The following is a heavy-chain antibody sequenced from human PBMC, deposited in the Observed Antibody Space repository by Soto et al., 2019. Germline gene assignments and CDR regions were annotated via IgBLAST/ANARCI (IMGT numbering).Heavy chain of an antibody. D-gene: IGHD2-15*01. CDR2: INSSSSTT. J-gene: IGHJ4*02. Sequence: EVQLVESGGDLVQPGGSLRLSCAASGFTFSSYTMNWFRQAPGKGLEWVSYINSSSSTTYYAASVKGRFTISRDNAKNSLYLQMNSLRAEDTAVYYCARGDCSGGSCYSKYWGQGTLVTVSS. CDR1: GFTFSSYT. CDR3: ARGDCSGGSCYSKY. V-gene: IGHV3-48*01.